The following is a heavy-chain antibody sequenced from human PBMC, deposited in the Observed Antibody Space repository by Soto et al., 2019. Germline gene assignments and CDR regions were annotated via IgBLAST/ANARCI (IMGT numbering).Heavy chain of an antibody. J-gene: IGHJ4*02. CDR3: ANALGLYYFDY. CDR1: GYTFTNYA. CDR2: INAGNGNT. D-gene: IGHD3-16*01. Sequence: QVQLVKSGAEVKKPGASVKVSCKASGYTFTNYAMHWMRQAPGQRLEWMGWINAGNGNTKYSQKFQGRVTITRDTSASTAYMELSSLRSEDMAVYYCANALGLYYFDYWGQGTLVTVSS. V-gene: IGHV1-3*01.